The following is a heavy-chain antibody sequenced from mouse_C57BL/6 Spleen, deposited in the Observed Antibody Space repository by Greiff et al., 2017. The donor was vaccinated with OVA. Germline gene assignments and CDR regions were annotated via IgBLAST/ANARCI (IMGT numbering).Heavy chain of an antibody. Sequence: VQLQQSGPELVKPGASVKMSCKASGYTFTDYNMHWVKQSHGKSLEWIGYINPNNGGTSYNQKFKGKATLTVNKSSSTAYMELRSLTSEDSAVYYCAREGVVATGNAMDYWGQGTSVTVSS. D-gene: IGHD1-1*01. V-gene: IGHV1-22*01. CDR1: GYTFTDYN. CDR3: AREGVVATGNAMDY. J-gene: IGHJ4*01. CDR2: INPNNGGT.